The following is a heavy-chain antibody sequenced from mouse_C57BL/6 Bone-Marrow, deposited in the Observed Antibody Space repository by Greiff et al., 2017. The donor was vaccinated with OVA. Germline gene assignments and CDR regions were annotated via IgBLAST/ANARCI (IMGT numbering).Heavy chain of an antibody. CDR2: IYPRSGNT. J-gene: IGHJ4*01. Sequence: VMLVESGAELARPGASVKLSCKASGYTFTSYGISWVKQRTGQGLEWIGEIYPRSGNTYYNEKFKGKATLTADKSSSTAYMELRSLTSDDSAVFFCSPITTVVDYYAMDYWGQGTSVTVSS. D-gene: IGHD1-1*01. CDR1: GYTFTSYG. CDR3: SPITTVVDYYAMDY. V-gene: IGHV1-81*01.